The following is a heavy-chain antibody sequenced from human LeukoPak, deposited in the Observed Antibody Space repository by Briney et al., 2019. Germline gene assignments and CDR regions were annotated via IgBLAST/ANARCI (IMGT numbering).Heavy chain of an antibody. Sequence: SETLSLTCTVSGYSISSGYYWGWIRQPPGKGLEWIGSIYQSGSTYYNPSLKSRVTISVDTSKNQFSLKLSSVTVADTAMYYCARVTGTWYFDLWGRGTLVTVSS. CDR3: ARVTGTWYFDL. J-gene: IGHJ2*01. CDR2: IYQSGST. D-gene: IGHD7-27*01. V-gene: IGHV4-38-2*02. CDR1: GYSISSGYY.